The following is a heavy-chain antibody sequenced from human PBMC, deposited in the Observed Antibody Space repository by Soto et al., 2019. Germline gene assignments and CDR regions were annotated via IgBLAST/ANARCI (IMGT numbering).Heavy chain of an antibody. CDR1: GFTFSSYW. CDR3: ARLLRLYYGSGSPDY. D-gene: IGHD3-10*01. CDR2: INSDGSST. V-gene: IGHV3-74*01. Sequence: GGSLRLSCAASGFTFSSYWMPWVRQAPGKGLVWVSRINSDGSSTSYADSVKGRFTISRDKAKNTLYLQMNSLKAEDTAVYYCARLLRLYYGSGSPDYWGQGTLVTVSS. J-gene: IGHJ4*02.